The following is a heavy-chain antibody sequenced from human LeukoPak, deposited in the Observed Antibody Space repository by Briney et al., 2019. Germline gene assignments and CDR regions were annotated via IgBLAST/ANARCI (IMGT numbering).Heavy chain of an antibody. CDR2: INPSDART. D-gene: IGHD4-23*01. J-gene: IGHJ4*02. Sequence: ASVKVSCKASGYIFSSYYMHWVRQAPGQGLEWMGLINPSDARTSYTQKFQGRVTMTRDTSTNTVYMELSSLTSEDTAVYYCARDNTVGTTTGGEFWGQGTLVTVSS. CDR3: ARDNTVGTTTGGEF. V-gene: IGHV1-46*01. CDR1: GYIFSSYY.